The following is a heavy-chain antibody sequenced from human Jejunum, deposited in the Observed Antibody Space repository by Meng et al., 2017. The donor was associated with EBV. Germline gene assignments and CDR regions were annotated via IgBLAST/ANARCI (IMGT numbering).Heavy chain of an antibody. CDR2: INQVGST. V-gene: IGHV4-4*02. Sequence: HVQLPEPGPGLVKPSGTLSLTCAVSTDFISSYEWWSWVRQPPGKGLEWLGEINQVGSTYYNPSLKSRVTISIDTSKRQFSLRLNSMTAADTAVYYCARASSERLFDYWGQGTLVTVSS. D-gene: IGHD1-14*01. CDR1: TDFISSYEW. J-gene: IGHJ4*02. CDR3: ARASSERLFDY.